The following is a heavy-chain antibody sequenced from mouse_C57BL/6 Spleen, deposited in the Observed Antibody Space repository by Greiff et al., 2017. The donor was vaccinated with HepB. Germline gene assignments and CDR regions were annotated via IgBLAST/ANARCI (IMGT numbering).Heavy chain of an antibody. Sequence: EVKLMESGPGMVKPSQSLSLTCTVPGYSITSGYDWHWIRHFPGNKLEWMGYISYSGSTNYNPSLKSRISITHDTSKNHFFLKLNSVTTEDTATYYCARGFDSWFAYWGQGTLVTVSA. CDR3: ARGFDSWFAY. V-gene: IGHV3-1*01. J-gene: IGHJ3*01. CDR1: GYSITSGYD. D-gene: IGHD2-4*01. CDR2: ISYSGST.